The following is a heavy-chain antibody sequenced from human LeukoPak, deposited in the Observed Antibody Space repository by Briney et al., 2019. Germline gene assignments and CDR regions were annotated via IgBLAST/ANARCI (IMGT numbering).Heavy chain of an antibody. V-gene: IGHV3-21*01. J-gene: IGHJ5*02. CDR1: GFTFSSYS. D-gene: IGHD6-6*01. CDR3: ARDRKAAHRDNNWFDP. CDR2: ISSSSSYI. Sequence: GGSLRLSCAASGFTFSSYSMNWVRQAPGKWLEWVSSISSSSSYIFYADSVKGRFTISRDNAKNSLYLQMNSLRAEDTAVYYCARDRKAAHRDNNWFDPWGQGTLVTVSS.